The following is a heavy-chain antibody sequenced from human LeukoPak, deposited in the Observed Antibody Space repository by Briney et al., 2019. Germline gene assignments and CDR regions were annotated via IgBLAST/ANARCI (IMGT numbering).Heavy chain of an antibody. CDR1: GGSFSGYY. D-gene: IGHD1-26*01. CDR2: INHSGST. V-gene: IGHV4-34*01. J-gene: IGHJ4*02. CDR3: AREVWWALVRLRPYYFDY. Sequence: PSETPSLTCAVYGGSFSGYYWSWIRQPPGKGLEWIGEINHSGSTNYNPSLKSRVTISVDTSKNQFSLKLRSVTAADTAVYYCAREVWWALVRLRPYYFDYWGQGTLVTVSS.